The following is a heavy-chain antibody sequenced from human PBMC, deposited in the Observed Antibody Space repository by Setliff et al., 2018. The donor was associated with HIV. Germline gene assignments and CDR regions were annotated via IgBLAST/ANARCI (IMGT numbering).Heavy chain of an antibody. D-gene: IGHD1-26*01. J-gene: IGHJ3*02. CDR1: GGSIKSSSYY. CDR3: ARVVPREGAPGGFDI. V-gene: IGHV4-39*07. CDR2: IYYSGNT. Sequence: PSETLSLTCTVSGGSIKSSSYYWGWIRQPPGKGLEWIGSIYYSGNTYYNPSLKSRVTISTDTSRNQLSLKLTSVTAADTAVYFCARVVPREGAPGGFDIWGQGTMVTVSS.